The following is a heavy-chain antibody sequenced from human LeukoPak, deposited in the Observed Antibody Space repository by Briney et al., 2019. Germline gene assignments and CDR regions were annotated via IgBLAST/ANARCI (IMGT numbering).Heavy chain of an antibody. CDR3: ARAPSEIGGYYPEYFRH. J-gene: IGHJ1*01. D-gene: IGHD3-22*01. CDR1: GFTFSSYA. CDR2: ISGSGGST. Sequence: PGGSLRLSCAASGFTFSSYAMSWVRQAPGKGLEWVSAISGSGGSTYYADSVKGRFTISRDNSKNTLYLQMNSLRAEDTAVYYCARAPSEIGGYYPEYFRHWGQGTLVTVSS. V-gene: IGHV3-23*01.